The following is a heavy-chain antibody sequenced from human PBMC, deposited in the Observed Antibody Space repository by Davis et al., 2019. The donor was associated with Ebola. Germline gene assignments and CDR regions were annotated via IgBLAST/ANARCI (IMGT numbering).Heavy chain of an antibody. CDR2: IWYDGSNK. D-gene: IGHD3-9*01. CDR1: GFTFSSYG. Sequence: PGGSLRLSCAASGFTFSSYGMHWVRQAPGKGLEWVAVIWYDGSNKYYADSVKGRFTISRDNSKNTLYLQMNTLRAEDTAVYYCARDPSPAYDILIYGMDVWGQGTTVTVSS. J-gene: IGHJ6*02. V-gene: IGHV3-33*01. CDR3: ARDPSPAYDILIYGMDV.